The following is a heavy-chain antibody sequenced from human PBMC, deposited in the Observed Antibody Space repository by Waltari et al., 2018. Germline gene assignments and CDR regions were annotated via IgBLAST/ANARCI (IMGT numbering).Heavy chain of an antibody. CDR2: VRGDGKA. J-gene: IGHJ5*02. CDR3: ARDRGRGLYLDT. CDR1: GDSMSSTDC. V-gene: IGHV4-4*02. Sequence: QLQESGPGLVKPSGTLSLSCTVSGDSMSSTDCWSWVRQSPQKGLEWIGQVRGDGKANAHPAVARRLAVSLDTSNNQFSLRLTSATAADTAVYYCARDRGRGLYLDTWGPGTLVTVSP. D-gene: IGHD3-22*01.